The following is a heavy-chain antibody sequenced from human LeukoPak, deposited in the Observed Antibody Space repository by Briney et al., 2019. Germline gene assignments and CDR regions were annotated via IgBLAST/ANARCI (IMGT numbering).Heavy chain of an antibody. V-gene: IGHV3-23*01. CDR1: GFTFSSYA. CDR2: ITGSGHTT. J-gene: IGHJ4*02. Sequence: PGGSLRLSCAASGFTFSSYAVTWVRQAPGKGLEWVSGITGSGHTTFYADSVKGRFTISRDNSKNTLYLQMHSLRAEDTAVYYCVKDYSTIAAAANPLFDYWGRGALVTVSS. CDR3: VKDYSTIAAAANPLFDY. D-gene: IGHD6-13*01.